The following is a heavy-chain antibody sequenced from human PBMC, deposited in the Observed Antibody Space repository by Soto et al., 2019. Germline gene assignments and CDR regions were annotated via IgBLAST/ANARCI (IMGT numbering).Heavy chain of an antibody. Sequence: VASVKVSCKASGYTFTSYDINWVRQATGQGLEWMGWMNPNSGNTGYAQKFQGRVTMTRNTSISTAYMELSSLRSEDTAVYYCARGRERKAVWFGYCSGGSCSGPWGQGTLVTVSS. J-gene: IGHJ5*02. V-gene: IGHV1-8*01. D-gene: IGHD2-15*01. CDR2: MNPNSGNT. CDR3: ARGRERKAVWFGYCSGGSCSGP. CDR1: GYTFTSYD.